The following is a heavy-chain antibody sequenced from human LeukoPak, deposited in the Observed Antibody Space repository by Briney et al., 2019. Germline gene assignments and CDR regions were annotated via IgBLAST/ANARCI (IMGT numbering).Heavy chain of an antibody. CDR3: ARVQDFETRGYYLGY. V-gene: IGHV4-34*01. J-gene: IGHJ4*01. Sequence: SETLSLTCAVYGGSFSDYYWTWIRQPPGKGLEWIGEINHSGSTNYNPSLKSRVTMSVDTFKNQFSLTLSSVTAADTAVYYCARVQDFETRGYYLGYWGHGTLVTVSS. CDR1: GGSFSDYY. D-gene: IGHD3-22*01. CDR2: INHSGST.